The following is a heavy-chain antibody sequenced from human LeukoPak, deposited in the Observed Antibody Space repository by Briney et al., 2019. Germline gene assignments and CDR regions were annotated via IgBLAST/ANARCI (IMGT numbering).Heavy chain of an antibody. V-gene: IGHV4-59*08. D-gene: IGHD6-13*01. CDR1: GGSISSYY. CDR2: IYYSGST. Sequence: SETLSLTCTVSGGSISSYYWSWIRQPPGKGLEWIGYIYYSGSTNYNPSLKSRVTISVDTSKNQFSLKLSSVTAADTAVYYCARHTAAAGSSEQGHFDYWGQGTLVNVSS. CDR3: ARHTAAAGSSEQGHFDY. J-gene: IGHJ4*02.